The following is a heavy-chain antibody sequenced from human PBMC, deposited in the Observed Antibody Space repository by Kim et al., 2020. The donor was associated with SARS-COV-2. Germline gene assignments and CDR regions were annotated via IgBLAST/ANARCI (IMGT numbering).Heavy chain of an antibody. Sequence: SETLSLTCTIAGGSISSYYWSWIRQFPGKGLEWIGCIHNGGSINYNPSLKSRIIMSVETSKNELSLKLSSVTAADTAVYFCVSGRDGYPSWDAFDIWGQG. J-gene: IGHJ3*02. CDR3: VSGRDGYPSWDAFDI. D-gene: IGHD5-12*01. CDR2: IHNGGSI. V-gene: IGHV4-59*13. CDR1: GGSISSYY.